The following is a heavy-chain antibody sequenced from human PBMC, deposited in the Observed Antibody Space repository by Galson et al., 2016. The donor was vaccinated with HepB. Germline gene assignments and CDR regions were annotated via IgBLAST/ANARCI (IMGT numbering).Heavy chain of an antibody. CDR3: ARGGTTVTAHFDY. J-gene: IGHJ4*02. CDR1: GYTFTNYY. CDR2: INPSGGST. D-gene: IGHD4-17*01. V-gene: IGHV1-46*01. Sequence: SVKVSCKASGYTFTNYYMHWVRQAPGQGLEWMGIINPSGGSTDYAQKFQGRVTMTSDTSTSTLFMQLSSLRSEDTAVYYCARGGTTVTAHFDYWGQGILGTVSS.